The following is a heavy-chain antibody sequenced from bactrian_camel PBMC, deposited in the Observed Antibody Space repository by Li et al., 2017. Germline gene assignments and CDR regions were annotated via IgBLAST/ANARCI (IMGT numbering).Heavy chain of an antibody. CDR1: GYTSNSYC. CDR3: VRDQVDGDGVPNLGY. D-gene: IGHD3*01. J-gene: IGHJ6*01. V-gene: IGHV3S55*01. Sequence: HVQLVESGGGSVQAGGSLTLSCVATGYTSNSYCMGWFRQTAQTAGQEREGVAVINSDGSTSYSDSVQGRFTISKDNTKNTLYLQMNSLKPDDTAVYYCVRDQVDGDGVPNLGYWGQGTQVTVS. CDR2: INSDGST.